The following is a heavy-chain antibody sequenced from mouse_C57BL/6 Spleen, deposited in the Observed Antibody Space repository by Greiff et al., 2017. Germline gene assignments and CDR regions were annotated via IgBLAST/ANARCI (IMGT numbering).Heavy chain of an antibody. Sequence: VQLQQPGAELVRPGSSVKLSCKASGYTFTSYWMHWVKQRPIQGLEWIGNIDPSDSETHYNQKFKDKATLTVDKYSSTAYMQLRSLTSEDSAVYYCARGFYDYFYYFDYWVQGTTLTVSS. J-gene: IGHJ2*01. D-gene: IGHD2-4*01. CDR3: ARGFYDYFYYFDY. CDR2: IDPSDSET. CDR1: GYTFTSYW. V-gene: IGHV1-52*01.